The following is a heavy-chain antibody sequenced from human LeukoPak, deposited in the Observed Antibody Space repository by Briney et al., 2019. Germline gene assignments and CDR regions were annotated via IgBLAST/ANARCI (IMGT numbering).Heavy chain of an antibody. CDR3: ARGRYYDFWSGYYDDY. CDR2: MNPNSGNT. Sequence: ASXKVSCKASGYTFTSYDINWVRQATGQGLEWMGWMNPNSGNTGYAQKFQGRVTITSNTSITTAYMELSSLRSEDTAVYYCARGRYYDFWSGYYDDYWGQGTLVTVSS. CDR1: GYTFTSYD. D-gene: IGHD3-3*01. J-gene: IGHJ4*02. V-gene: IGHV1-8*03.